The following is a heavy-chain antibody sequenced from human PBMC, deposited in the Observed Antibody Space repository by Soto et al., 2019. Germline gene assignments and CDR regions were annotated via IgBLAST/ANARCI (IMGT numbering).Heavy chain of an antibody. CDR1: GFTFSSYS. Sequence: EVQLVESGGGLVKPGGSLRLSCAASGFTFSSYSMNWVRQAPGKGLEWVSSISSSSSYIYYADSVKGRFTISRDNAKNSLYLQMNSLRAEDTAVYYCARGWLYFDWLLYPTFDYWGQGTLVTVSS. J-gene: IGHJ4*02. V-gene: IGHV3-21*01. CDR2: ISSSSSYI. D-gene: IGHD3-9*01. CDR3: ARGWLYFDWLLYPTFDY.